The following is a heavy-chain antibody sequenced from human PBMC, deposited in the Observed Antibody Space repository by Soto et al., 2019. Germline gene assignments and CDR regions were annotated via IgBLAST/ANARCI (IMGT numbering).Heavy chain of an antibody. CDR2: INHSGST. V-gene: IGHV4-39*07. CDR1: GGSVSSGSYY. CDR3: ARVPLGGALDY. J-gene: IGHJ4*02. Sequence: ASETLSLTCTVSGGSVSSGSYYWSWIRQPPGKGLEWIGEINHSGSTNYNPSLKSRVTISVDTSKNQFSLKLSSVTAADTAVYYCARVPLGGALDYWGQGTLVTVSS.